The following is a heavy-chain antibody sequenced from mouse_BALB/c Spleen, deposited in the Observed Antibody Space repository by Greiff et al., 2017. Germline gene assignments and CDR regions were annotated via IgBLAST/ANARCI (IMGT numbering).Heavy chain of an antibody. Sequence: VQLQQSAAELARPGASVKMSCKASGYTFTSYTMHWVKQRPGQGLEWIGYINPSSGYTEYNQKFKDKTTLTADKSSSTAYMQLSSLTSEDSAVYYCARSAYYGNFYWYFDVWGAGTTVTVSS. CDR2: INPSSGYT. J-gene: IGHJ1*01. V-gene: IGHV1-4*02. CDR1: GYTFTSYT. CDR3: ARSAYYGNFYWYFDV. D-gene: IGHD2-10*01.